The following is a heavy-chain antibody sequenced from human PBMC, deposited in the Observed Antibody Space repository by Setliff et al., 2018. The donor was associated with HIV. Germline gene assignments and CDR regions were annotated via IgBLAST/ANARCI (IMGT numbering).Heavy chain of an antibody. D-gene: IGHD1-26*01. CDR2: IIPNSGGT. CDR3: AREPPRRRGTVAEDY. Sequence: ASVKVSCKASGYTFTAYFMHWVRQAPGQGLEWMGRIIPNSGGTNYAQKFQGRLTLTRDTSMSTVYMELNSLKSEDTAIYYCAREPPRRRGTVAEDYWGQGTLVTVSS. CDR1: GYTFTAYF. J-gene: IGHJ4*02. V-gene: IGHV1-2*06.